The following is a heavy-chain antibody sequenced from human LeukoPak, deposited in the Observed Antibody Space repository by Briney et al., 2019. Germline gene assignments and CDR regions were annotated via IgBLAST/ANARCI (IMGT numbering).Heavy chain of an antibody. Sequence: PSETLSLTCAVYGGSFSGYCWSWIRQPPGKGLEWIGEINHSGSTNYNPSLKSRVTISVDTSKNQFSLKLSSVTAADTAVYYCARVLHDSSGYYFDYWGQGTLVTVSS. CDR2: INHSGST. V-gene: IGHV4-34*01. CDR1: GGSFSGYC. J-gene: IGHJ4*02. D-gene: IGHD3-22*01. CDR3: ARVLHDSSGYYFDY.